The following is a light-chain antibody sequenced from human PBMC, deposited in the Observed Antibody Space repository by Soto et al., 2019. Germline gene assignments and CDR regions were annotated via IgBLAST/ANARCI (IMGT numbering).Light chain of an antibody. CDR1: QSVSSY. Sequence: EIVLTQSPSTLSLSPGERATLSCRASQSVSSYLAWYQQKPGQAPRLLIYDASNRATGIPARFSGSGSGTDFTLTISSLEPEDFAVYYCQQRSNWLPLTFGGGTKVESN. CDR2: DAS. J-gene: IGKJ4*01. CDR3: QQRSNWLPLT. V-gene: IGKV3-11*01.